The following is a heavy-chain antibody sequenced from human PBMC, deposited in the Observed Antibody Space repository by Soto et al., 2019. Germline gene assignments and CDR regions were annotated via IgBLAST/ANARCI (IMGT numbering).Heavy chain of an antibody. V-gene: IGHV3-23*01. CDR1: EFTFSSFA. Sequence: PGGSLRLSFAASEFTFSSFAMSWVRQAPGKGLEWVSSISISGDDTYYADSVKGRFSLSRDNSNNVLYLNLNSLAGDDTALYYCTKDGRQFGLYSGNVYYFDSCAQEXLVNFYS. D-gene: IGHD5-12*01. CDR2: ISISGDDT. CDR3: TKDGRQFGLYSGNVYYFDS. J-gene: IGHJ4*02.